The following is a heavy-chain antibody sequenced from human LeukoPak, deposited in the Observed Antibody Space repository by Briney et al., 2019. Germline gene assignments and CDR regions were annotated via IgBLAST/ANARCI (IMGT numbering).Heavy chain of an antibody. CDR1: GYTFTSYY. D-gene: IGHD7-27*01. Sequence: ASVKVSCKASGYTFTSYYMHWVRQAPGQGLEWMGIINPSGGSTSYAQKFQGRVTMTRDMSTSTVYMELSSVTAADTAVYYCARDPLWGAFDIWGQGTMVTVSS. CDR3: ARDPLWGAFDI. CDR2: INPSGGST. V-gene: IGHV1-46*01. J-gene: IGHJ3*02.